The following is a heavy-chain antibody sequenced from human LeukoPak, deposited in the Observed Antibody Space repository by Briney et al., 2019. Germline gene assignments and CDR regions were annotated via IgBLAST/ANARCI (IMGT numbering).Heavy chain of an antibody. CDR3: ARGSPSYAQWHFDL. J-gene: IGHJ2*01. D-gene: IGHD2/OR15-2a*01. Sequence: ASVKVSCKASGYTITDYYLHWVRQAPGQGLEWMGWIFPNTGGTNYAQKFQDWVTMSSDMSISTAYMELSSLRSDDTAVYYCARGSPSYAQWHFDLWGRGTLVTVSS. CDR2: IFPNTGGT. V-gene: IGHV1-2*04. CDR1: GYTITDYY.